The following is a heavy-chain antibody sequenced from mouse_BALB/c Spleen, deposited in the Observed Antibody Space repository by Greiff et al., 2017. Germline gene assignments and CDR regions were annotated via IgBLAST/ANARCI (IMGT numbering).Heavy chain of an antibody. Sequence: AQLQQSGAELAKPGASVKMSCKASGYTFTSYWMHWVKQRPGQGLEWIGYINPSTGYTEYNQKFKDKATLTADKSSSTAYMQLSSLTSEDSAVYYCARRYDYGDAMDYWGQGTSVTVSS. CDR3: ARRYDYGDAMDY. J-gene: IGHJ4*01. V-gene: IGHV1-7*01. D-gene: IGHD2-4*01. CDR2: INPSTGYT. CDR1: GYTFTSYW.